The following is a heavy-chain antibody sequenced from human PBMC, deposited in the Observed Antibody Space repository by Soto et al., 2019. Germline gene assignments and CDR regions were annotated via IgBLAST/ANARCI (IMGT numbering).Heavy chain of an antibody. CDR1: GWSFSGYY. CDR3: ARERLETMVRGVIISWFDP. Sequence: SETLSLTCAVYGWSFSGYYWSWIRQPPGKGLEWIGYIYYSGSTNYNPSLKSRVTISVDASKNQFSLKLSSVTAADTAVYYCARERLETMVRGVIISWFDPWGQGTLVTVSS. D-gene: IGHD3-10*01. CDR2: IYYSGST. V-gene: IGHV4-59*01. J-gene: IGHJ5*02.